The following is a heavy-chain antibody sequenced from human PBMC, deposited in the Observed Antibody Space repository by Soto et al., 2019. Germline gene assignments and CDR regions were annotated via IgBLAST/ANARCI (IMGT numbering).Heavy chain of an antibody. Sequence: GGSLRLSCAASGFTLSSYDMHWVRQAPGKGLEWVSTIGTAGDTYYPGSVKGRFTISRENAKNSLYLQMNSLRAEDTAVYYCARAVAGTSWFDPWGQGTLVTVSS. CDR3: ARAVAGTSWFDP. D-gene: IGHD6-19*01. CDR2: IGTAGDT. CDR1: GFTLSSYD. V-gene: IGHV3-13*01. J-gene: IGHJ5*02.